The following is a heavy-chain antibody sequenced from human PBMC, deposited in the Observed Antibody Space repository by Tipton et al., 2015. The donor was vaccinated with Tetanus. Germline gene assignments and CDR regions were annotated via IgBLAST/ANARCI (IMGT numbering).Heavy chain of an antibody. CDR3: ARVPPLATVYFDY. Sequence: TLSLTCVVSGYSISSGYYWGWIRQPPGKGPEWIASIYRSGSASYNRSLKSRVTISADTSKNQFSLNPSSPTAADTAVYYCARVPPLATVYFDYWGQGTLVTVSS. V-gene: IGHV4-38-2*01. D-gene: IGHD5-24*01. CDR1: GYSISSGYY. CDR2: IYRSGSA. J-gene: IGHJ4*02.